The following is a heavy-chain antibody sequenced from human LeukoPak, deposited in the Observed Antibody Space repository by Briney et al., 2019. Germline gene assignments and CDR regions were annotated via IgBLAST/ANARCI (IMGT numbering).Heavy chain of an antibody. V-gene: IGHV4-30-4*01. J-gene: IGHJ4*02. CDR3: ARSIVGATIGSLFDY. Sequence: SETLSLTCTVSGGPISSGDYYWSWIRQPPGKGLEWIGYIYYSGSTYYNPSLKSRVTISVDTSKNQFSLKLSSVTAADTAVYYCARSIVGATIGSLFDYWGQGTLVTVSS. CDR1: GGPISSGDYY. D-gene: IGHD1-26*01. CDR2: IYYSGST.